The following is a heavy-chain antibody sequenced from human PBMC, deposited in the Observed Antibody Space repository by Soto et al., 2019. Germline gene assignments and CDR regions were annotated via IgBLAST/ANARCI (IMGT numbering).Heavy chain of an antibody. CDR3: ARDDGYYDSSGPITVSDY. CDR1: GFTFSGSA. CDR2: IRSKANSYAT. V-gene: IGHV3-73*01. Sequence: GGSLRLSCAASGFTFSGSAMHWVRQASGKGLEWVGRIRSKANSYATAYAASVKGRFTISRDNAKNSLYLQMNSLRAEDTAVYYCARDDGYYDSSGPITVSDYWGQGTLVTVSS. J-gene: IGHJ4*02. D-gene: IGHD3-22*01.